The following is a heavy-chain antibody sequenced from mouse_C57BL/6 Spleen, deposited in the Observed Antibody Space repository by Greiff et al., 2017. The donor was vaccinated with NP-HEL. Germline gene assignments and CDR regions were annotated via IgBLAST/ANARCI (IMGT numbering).Heavy chain of an antibody. CDR3: ARGDWYFDV. CDR1: GFTFSDYY. V-gene: IGHV5-16*01. Sequence: EVMLVESEGGLVQPGGSMKLSCTASGFTFSDYYMAWVRQVPEKGLEWVANINYDGSSTYYLDSLKSRFIISRDNAKNILYLQMSSLKSEDTATYYCARGDWYFDVWGTGTTVTVSS. J-gene: IGHJ1*03. CDR2: INYDGSST.